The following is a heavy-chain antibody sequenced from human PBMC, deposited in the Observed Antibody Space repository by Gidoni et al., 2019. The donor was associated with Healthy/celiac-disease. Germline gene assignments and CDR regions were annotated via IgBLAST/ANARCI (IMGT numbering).Heavy chain of an antibody. D-gene: IGHD5-12*01. V-gene: IGHV3-7*01. CDR1: GFTFSSYW. J-gene: IGHJ3*02. CDR3: ASDASGYGDDAFDI. Sequence: EVQLVESGGGLVQPGGSLRLSCAASGFTFSSYWMSWVRQAPGKGLEWVANIKQYGSQKYYVDSVKGRFTISRDNAKNSLYLQMNSLRAAGTAVYYCASDASGYGDDAFDIWGQGTMVTVSS. CDR2: IKQYGSQK.